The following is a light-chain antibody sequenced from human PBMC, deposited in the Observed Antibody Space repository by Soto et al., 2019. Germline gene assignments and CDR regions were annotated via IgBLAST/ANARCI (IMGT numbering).Light chain of an antibody. Sequence: VVLTHSPDTLSLSPLERAILSCRISLSVSVYLDWYQQKPGQAPRLLISDESNRATGIPARFSGSGSGTDFTLTISSLEPEDFAVYYCHQRQYWPPITFGQGTRLEIK. CDR1: LSVSVY. J-gene: IGKJ5*01. V-gene: IGKV3-11*01. CDR2: DES. CDR3: HQRQYWPPIT.